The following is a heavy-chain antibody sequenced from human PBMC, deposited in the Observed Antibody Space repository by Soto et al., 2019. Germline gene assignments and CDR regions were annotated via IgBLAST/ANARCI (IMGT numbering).Heavy chain of an antibody. CDR3: ARGDATKIVVTTYYAMDV. J-gene: IGHJ6*02. V-gene: IGHV1-69*12. CDR1: GGSLSNYG. D-gene: IGHD4-17*01. CDR2: IIPVFGTA. Sequence: QVQLVQSGAEVKKPGSSVKVSCKASGGSLSNYGISWVRQAPGQGLEWMGGIIPVFGTANYAQKFQGRVTITADESTNIVYMDVTSLRSVDTAVYYCARGDATKIVVTTYYAMDVWGQGTTVTVSS.